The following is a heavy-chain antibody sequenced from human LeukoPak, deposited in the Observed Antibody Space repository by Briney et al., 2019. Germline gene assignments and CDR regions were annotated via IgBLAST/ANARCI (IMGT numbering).Heavy chain of an antibody. V-gene: IGHV5-51*01. CDR2: IYPGDYDT. Sequence: GESLKISCKGSGYSFTRYWIAWVRQMPGKGLEWMGIIYPGDYDTRYSPSFQGQVTISADESITTAYLQWSSLKPSDTAMYYSARQVDISGWSGSWFDPWGQGTLVTVSS. D-gene: IGHD6-19*01. CDR3: ARQVDISGWSGSWFDP. J-gene: IGHJ5*02. CDR1: GYSFTRYW.